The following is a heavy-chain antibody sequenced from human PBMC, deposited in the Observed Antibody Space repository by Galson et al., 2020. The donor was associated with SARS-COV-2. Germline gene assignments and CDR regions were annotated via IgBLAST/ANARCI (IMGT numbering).Heavy chain of an antibody. D-gene: IGHD6-19*01. V-gene: IGHV3-74*01. CDR3: ARGAVAGPRSSFDY. CDR2: INSDGSSI. J-gene: IGHJ4*02. CDR1: GFTFSSYW. Sequence: GGSLRLSCAASGFTFSSYWMHWVRQAPGKGLVWVSRINSDGSSITYADSVKGRFTISRDNAKNTLYLQMNSLSAEDTAVYYCARGAVAGPRSSFDYWGQGTLVTVSS.